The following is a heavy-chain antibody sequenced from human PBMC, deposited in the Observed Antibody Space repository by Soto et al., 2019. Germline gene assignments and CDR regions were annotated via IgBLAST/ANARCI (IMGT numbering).Heavy chain of an antibody. CDR3: ASDSSGRANFDY. J-gene: IGHJ4*02. CDR2: TSAYMVT. D-gene: IGHD6-19*01. V-gene: IGHV1-18*01. Sequence: QVQLVQSGGEVKKPGASVKVSCKASGYTFTSYGISWVRQAPGQGLEWMGWTSAYMVTNYAQKFQGRVTITTDTSTSTAYMELRSLRSDDTAVYYCASDSSGRANFDYWGQGTLVTVSS. CDR1: GYTFTSYG.